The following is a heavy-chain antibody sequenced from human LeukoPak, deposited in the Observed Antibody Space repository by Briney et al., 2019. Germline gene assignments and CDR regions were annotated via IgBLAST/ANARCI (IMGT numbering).Heavy chain of an antibody. CDR3: AKVLVGWELLSDY. CDR2: ISYDGSNK. D-gene: IGHD1-26*01. CDR1: GLTFSSYG. V-gene: IGHV3-30*18. J-gene: IGHJ4*02. Sequence: GGSLRLSCAASGLTFSSYGMHWVRQAPGKGLEWVAVISYDGSNKYYADSVKGRFTISRDNSKNTLYLQMNSLRAEDTAVYYCAKVLVGWELLSDYWGQGTLVTVSS.